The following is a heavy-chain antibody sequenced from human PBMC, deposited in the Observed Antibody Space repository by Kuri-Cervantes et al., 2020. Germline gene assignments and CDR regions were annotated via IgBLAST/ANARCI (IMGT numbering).Heavy chain of an antibody. Sequence: SETPSLTCAVYGESLSVYYWSWIRQPPGKGLEWIGEINHSGSTNYNPSLKSRVTISVDTSKNQFSLKLSSVTAADTAVYYCARGGSPHNYYFYYYMDVWGKGTTVTVSS. D-gene: IGHD6-13*01. CDR3: ARGGSPHNYYFYYYMDV. CDR2: INHSGST. CDR1: GESLSVYY. J-gene: IGHJ6*03. V-gene: IGHV4-34*01.